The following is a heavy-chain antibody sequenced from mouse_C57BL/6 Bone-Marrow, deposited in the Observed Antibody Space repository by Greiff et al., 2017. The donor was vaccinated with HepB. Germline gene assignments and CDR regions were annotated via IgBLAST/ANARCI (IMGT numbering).Heavy chain of an antibody. D-gene: IGHD1-1*01. CDR2: ISDGGSYT. CDR3: ARDDGSSYDYYAMDY. V-gene: IGHV5-4*01. CDR1: GFTFSSYA. J-gene: IGHJ4*01. Sequence: EVKLVESGGGLVKPGGSLKLSCAASGFTFSSYAMSRVRQTPEKRLEWVATISDGGSYTYYPDIVKGRFTISRDNAKNNLYLQMSHLKSEDTAMYYCARDDGSSYDYYAMDYWGQGTSVTVSS.